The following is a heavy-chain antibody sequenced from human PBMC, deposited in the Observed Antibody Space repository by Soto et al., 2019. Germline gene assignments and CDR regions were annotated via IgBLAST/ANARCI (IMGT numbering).Heavy chain of an antibody. Sequence: QVHLVQSGAEVKKPGASVKVSCKGSGYGFTTYGITWVRQAPGQGLEWMAWISAHNGNTIYAQKVQGRVTVTRDTSTSTAYMELRSLRDDDTAVYYCARGRYGDYWGQGALVTVSS. V-gene: IGHV1-18*01. J-gene: IGHJ4*02. D-gene: IGHD1-1*01. CDR1: GYGFTTYG. CDR3: ARGRYGDY. CDR2: ISAHNGNT.